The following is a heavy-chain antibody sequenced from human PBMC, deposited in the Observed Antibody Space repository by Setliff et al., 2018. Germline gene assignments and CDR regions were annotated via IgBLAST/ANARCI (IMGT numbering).Heavy chain of an antibody. V-gene: IGHV3-66*01. CDR2: IYTGGST. Sequence: GGSLRLSCAASGFTVSSYYMTRVRQAPGKGLEWVSVIYTGGSTYYADSVKGRFTISRDDSNNTLYLQMKSLRAEDTAVYYCAGCGYGQYYAMDVWGQGTTVTVSS. J-gene: IGHJ6*02. CDR1: GFTVSSYY. CDR3: AGCGYGQYYAMDV. D-gene: IGHD5-12*01.